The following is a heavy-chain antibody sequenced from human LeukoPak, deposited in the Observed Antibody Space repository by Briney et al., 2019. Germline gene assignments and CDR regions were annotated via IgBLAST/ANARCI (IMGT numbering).Heavy chain of an antibody. J-gene: IGHJ4*02. CDR3: AKESSGYYFDY. CDR1: GFTVSINY. CDR2: IYSGGST. V-gene: IGHV3-53*01. D-gene: IGHD6-19*01. Sequence: TGGSLRLSCAASGFTVSINYMTWVRQAPGKGLEWVSVIYSGGSTYYADSVKGRFTISRDNSKNTLYLQMNSLRAEDTAVYYCAKESSGYYFDYWGQGTLVTVSS.